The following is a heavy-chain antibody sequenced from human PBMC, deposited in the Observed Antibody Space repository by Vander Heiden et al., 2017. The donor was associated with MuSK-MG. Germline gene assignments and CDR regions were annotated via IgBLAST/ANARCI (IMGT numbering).Heavy chain of an antibody. V-gene: IGHV3-30*18. CDR1: EFTFSSYG. J-gene: IGHJ4*02. CDR2: ISYDGSHE. Sequence: QVLLVDSGGGVVQPGRSLRRAGAASEFTFSSYGMHWVRQAPGKGLEWVAVISYDGSHEYYADSVKGRFTISRDNSKNTLYLQMNSLRAEDTAVYYCAKEALLMVYAYFDYWGQGTLVTVSS. CDR3: AKEALLMVYAYFDY. D-gene: IGHD2-8*01.